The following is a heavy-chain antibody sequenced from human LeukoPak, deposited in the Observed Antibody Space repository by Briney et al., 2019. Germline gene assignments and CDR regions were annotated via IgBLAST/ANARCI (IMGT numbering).Heavy chain of an antibody. CDR3: AITYYDFWSGYYKLGNWFDP. CDR1: GGSISSSSYY. Sequence: KPSETLSLTCTVSGGSISSSSYYWGWIRQPPGKGLEWIGSIYYSGSTYYNPSLKSRVTISVDTSKNQFSLKLSSVTAADTAVYYCAITYYDFWSGYYKLGNWFDPWGQGTLVTVSS. CDR2: IYYSGST. D-gene: IGHD3-3*01. V-gene: IGHV4-39*07. J-gene: IGHJ5*02.